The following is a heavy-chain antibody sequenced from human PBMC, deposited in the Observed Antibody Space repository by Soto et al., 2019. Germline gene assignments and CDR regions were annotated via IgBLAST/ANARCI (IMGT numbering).Heavy chain of an antibody. CDR2: IYSDGSHQ. Sequence: QVQLVESGGGVVQPGSSLRLSCEAPGFTFSMYGMHWVRQAPGKGLEWVGVIYSDGSHQYYGDSVKGRFTISRDNSNKMVYLQMTGLRLDDSALYYCARDRRVIPDADMDYWGQGVLVTVSS. V-gene: IGHV3-30*03. CDR3: ARDRRVIPDADMDY. CDR1: GFTFSMYG. J-gene: IGHJ4*02. D-gene: IGHD2-21*01.